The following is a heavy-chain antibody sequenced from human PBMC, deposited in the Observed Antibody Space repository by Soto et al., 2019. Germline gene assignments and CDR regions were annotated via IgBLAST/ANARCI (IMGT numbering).Heavy chain of an antibody. V-gene: IGHV3-7*05. J-gene: IGHJ4*02. Sequence: EVQLVESGGGLVQPGGSLRLSCAASGFTFRGYWMSWVRQAPGKGLEWVAKIKQDGSEKYYVDSVKGRFTISRDNAKNPLYLQMNSLRADDTAMYDCERGRGCSAGSCHNFYYWGQGTLVTVSS. CDR3: ERGRGCSAGSCHNFYY. D-gene: IGHD2-15*01. CDR1: GFTFRGYW. CDR2: IKQDGSEK.